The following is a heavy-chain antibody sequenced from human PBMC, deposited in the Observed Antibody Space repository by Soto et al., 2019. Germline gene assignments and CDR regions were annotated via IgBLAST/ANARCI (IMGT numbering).Heavy chain of an antibody. V-gene: IGHV1-8*02. CDR3: GRGPSPRAPAGGTPYYYAMDV. CDR2: MNPINGAT. J-gene: IGHJ6*02. CDR1: GYDFTAYD. Sequence: GSVKVSCKASGYDFTAYDINWVRQAPGQGLEWMGWMNPINGATGSARRFQGRVSMTRNTATATAYLELTSLRSDDSAVYFCGRGPSPRAPAGGTPYYYAMDVWGQGTTVTVSS. D-gene: IGHD2-2*01.